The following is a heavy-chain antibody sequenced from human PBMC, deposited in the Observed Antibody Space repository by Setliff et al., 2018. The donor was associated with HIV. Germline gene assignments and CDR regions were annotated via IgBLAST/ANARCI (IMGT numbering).Heavy chain of an antibody. CDR2: MSYSGNT. D-gene: IGHD4-17*01. Sequence: SETLSLTCTVSGGSISSSSHYWGWIRQPPGKGLEWIGSMSYSGNTYNNPSLKSRVTISVDTSKNQFSLKLSSVTAEDTTVYYCARDDYGDYTVFDIWGQGTMVTVSS. CDR3: ARDDYGDYTVFDI. V-gene: IGHV4-39*07. J-gene: IGHJ3*02. CDR1: GGSISSSSHY.